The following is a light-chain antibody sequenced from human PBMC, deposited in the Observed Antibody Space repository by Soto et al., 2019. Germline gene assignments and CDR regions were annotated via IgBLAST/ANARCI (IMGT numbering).Light chain of an antibody. CDR3: QQYGRFLT. CDR1: QSIDTA. V-gene: IGKV1-5*03. Sequence: DIQMTQSPSTLSASVGDRVTITCRASQSIDTALAWYQQKPGKAPNLLIYRASNLESGVPSRFSGSGSGTEFTLAISSLQPDDFAPYYCQQYGRFLTFSQGTKLELK. J-gene: IGKJ2*01. CDR2: RAS.